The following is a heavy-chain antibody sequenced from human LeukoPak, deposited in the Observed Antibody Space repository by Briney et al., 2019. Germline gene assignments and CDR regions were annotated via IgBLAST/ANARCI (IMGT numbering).Heavy chain of an antibody. CDR3: ASHHNIVIVPTARGFDY. CDR1: GGSISSSSYY. D-gene: IGHD2-2*01. J-gene: IGHJ4*02. CDR2: VYYFGNT. Sequence: KPSETLSLTCTVSGGSISSSSYYWGWVRQPPGKGLEWIGSVYYFGNTYYSPSLKSRVTISVDTSKNQFSLKLSSVTAADTAVYYCASHHNIVIVPTARGFDYWGQGTLVTVSS. V-gene: IGHV4-39*01.